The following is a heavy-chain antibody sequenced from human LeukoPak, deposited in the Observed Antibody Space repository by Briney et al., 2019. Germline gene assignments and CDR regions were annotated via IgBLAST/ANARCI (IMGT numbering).Heavy chain of an antibody. CDR3: ARDVVVTSSPDAFDI. J-gene: IGHJ3*02. CDR2: ISNGTT. Sequence: SETLSLTCAVSGDSVSSGGYYWTWIRQHPGKGLEWIGYISNGTTSYNPSLESRVSISVDTSNNQFSLRLSSVTAADTAVYYCARDVVVTSSPDAFDIWGQGTMVTVSS. CDR1: GDSVSSGGYY. D-gene: IGHD2-21*02. V-gene: IGHV4-31*11.